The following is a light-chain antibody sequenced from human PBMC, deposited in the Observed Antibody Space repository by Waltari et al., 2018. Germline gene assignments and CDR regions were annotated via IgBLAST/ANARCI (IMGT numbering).Light chain of an antibody. CDR1: PRVTNW. J-gene: IGKJ1*01. CDR3: QHFNSFSGT. V-gene: IGKV1-5*03. Sequence: DIQLTQSPSTLSASVGDTVTITCRASPRVTNWLAWYQQKPGEAPKLLIYRASSVQGGVSSRFTGSGSGTGFSLTISSLQPEDFATYFCQHFNSFSGTFGQGTKVEMK. CDR2: RAS.